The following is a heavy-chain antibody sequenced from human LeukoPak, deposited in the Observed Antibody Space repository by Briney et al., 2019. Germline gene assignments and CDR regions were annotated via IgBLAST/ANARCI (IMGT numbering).Heavy chain of an antibody. CDR1: GGSISSYY. D-gene: IGHD2-21*02. J-gene: IGHJ5*02. CDR2: ISTSGST. Sequence: SETLSLTCTVSGGSISSYYWSWIRQPAGKGLEWIGRISTSGSTTYNPSLKSRVTMSVDTSKKQFSLTLSSVTAADTAVYYCARDCGGDCYSGFNWFDPWGQGTLVTVSS. CDR3: ARDCGGDCYSGFNWFDP. V-gene: IGHV4-4*07.